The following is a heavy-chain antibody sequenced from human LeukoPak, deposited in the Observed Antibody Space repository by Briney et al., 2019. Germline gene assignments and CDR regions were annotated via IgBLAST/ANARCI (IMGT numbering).Heavy chain of an antibody. CDR2: IHYSGST. D-gene: IGHD5-18*01. J-gene: IGHJ4*02. CDR1: GGSISSYY. CDR3: ARVLGYSYGYPFDY. Sequence: SETLSLTRTVSGGSISSYYWSWIRQPPGKGLEWIGYIHYSGSTNYNPSLKSRVTISLDTSKNQFSLKLSSVTAADTAVYYCARVLGYSYGYPFDYWGQGTLVTVSS. V-gene: IGHV4-59*01.